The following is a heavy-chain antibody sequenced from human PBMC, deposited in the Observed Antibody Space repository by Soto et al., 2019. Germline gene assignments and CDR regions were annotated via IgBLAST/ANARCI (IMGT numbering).Heavy chain of an antibody. CDR3: AKGSGAYCGGDCYRIFDY. J-gene: IGHJ4*02. D-gene: IGHD2-21*02. CDR1: GFTFSSYA. V-gene: IGHV3-23*01. Sequence: EVQLLESGGGLVQPGGSLRLSCAASGFTFSSYAMSWVRQAPGKGLEWVSAISGSGGSTYYADSVKGRFTISRDNSKNTLYLQMNSLRAEDTAVYSCAKGSGAYCGGDCYRIFDYWGQGTLVTVSS. CDR2: ISGSGGST.